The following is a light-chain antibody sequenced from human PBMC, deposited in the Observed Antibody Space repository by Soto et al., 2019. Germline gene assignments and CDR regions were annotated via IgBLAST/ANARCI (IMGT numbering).Light chain of an antibody. CDR1: QSLSSY. V-gene: IGKV3-11*01. J-gene: IGKJ5*01. CDR3: QQRSNWPPIS. Sequence: SQSLSSYLAWYQQKPGQAPRLLIYDASNRATGIPARFSGSGSGTDFTLTISSLEPEDFAVYYCQQRSNWPPISFGQGTLLEI. CDR2: DAS.